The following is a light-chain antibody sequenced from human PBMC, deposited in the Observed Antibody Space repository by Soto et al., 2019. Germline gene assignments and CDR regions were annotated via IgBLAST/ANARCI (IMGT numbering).Light chain of an antibody. CDR1: QSVSSN. J-gene: IGKJ3*01. CDR3: QQYDNWPPFT. Sequence: EIVMTQSPATLSVSPGDTVTLSCRASQSVSSNLAWYQQKPGQAPRLLFYGTYTRATGIPARFSGSGSGTEFTLTISSLQSEDLAVYYGQQYDNWPPFTFGPGTQVDLK. V-gene: IGKV3D-15*01. CDR2: GTY.